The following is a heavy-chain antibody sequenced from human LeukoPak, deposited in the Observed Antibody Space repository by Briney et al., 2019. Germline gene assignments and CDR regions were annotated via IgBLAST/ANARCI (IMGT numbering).Heavy chain of an antibody. CDR1: GFTFSSYG. Sequence: PGGSLRLSCAASGFTFSSYGMHWVRQAPGKGLEGVAFIRYDGSNKYYADSVKGRFTISRDNSKNTLYLQMNSLRAEDTAVYYCVVARYSSGWFPFDSWGQGTLVTVSS. V-gene: IGHV3-30*02. J-gene: IGHJ4*02. D-gene: IGHD6-19*01. CDR2: IRYDGSNK. CDR3: VVARYSSGWFPFDS.